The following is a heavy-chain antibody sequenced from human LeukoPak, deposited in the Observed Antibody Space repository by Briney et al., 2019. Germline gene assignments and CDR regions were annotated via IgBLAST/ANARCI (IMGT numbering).Heavy chain of an antibody. Sequence: SETLSLTCTVSGGSISSYYWSWIRQPPGKGLEWIGYIYYSGSTNYNPSLKSRVTISVDTSKNQFSLKLSSVTAADTAVYYCARAYAYNTAMAPWDYWGQGTLVTVSS. CDR2: IYYSGST. CDR3: ARAYAYNTAMAPWDY. J-gene: IGHJ4*02. V-gene: IGHV4-59*01. CDR1: GGSISSYY. D-gene: IGHD5-18*01.